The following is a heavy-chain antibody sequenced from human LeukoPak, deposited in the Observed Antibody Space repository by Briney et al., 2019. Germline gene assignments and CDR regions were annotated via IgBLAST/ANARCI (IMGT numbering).Heavy chain of an antibody. CDR2: IHYGVTS. Sequence: SETLSLTCSVSGGSISTTSYYWAWIRQPPGKGLEWIATIHYGVTSHYNPSLESRVTISVDTSKNQFSLKLSSVTAADTAVYYCARGRLRFSHYMDVWGKGTTVTVSS. CDR1: GGSISTTSYY. V-gene: IGHV4-39*01. CDR3: ARGRLRFSHYMDV. J-gene: IGHJ6*03. D-gene: IGHD3-3*01.